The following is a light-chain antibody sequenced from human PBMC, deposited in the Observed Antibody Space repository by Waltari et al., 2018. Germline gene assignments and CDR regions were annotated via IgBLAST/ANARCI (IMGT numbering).Light chain of an antibody. CDR3: LLYDGSDQV. J-gene: IGLJ3*02. Sequence: QTVVTQEPSLTVSPGGAVTLTCASSAGAVTSGNYPNWIQQKPGQVPRSLIHSTTNRHSWTPARFSCSLLGGKAALTLSGVQPEDEAEYYCLLYDGSDQVFGGGTKLTVL. CDR1: AGAVTSGNY. CDR2: STT. V-gene: IGLV7-43*01.